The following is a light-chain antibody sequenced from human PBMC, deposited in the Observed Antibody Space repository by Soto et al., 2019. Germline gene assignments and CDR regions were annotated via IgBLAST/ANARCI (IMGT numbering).Light chain of an antibody. CDR2: EVT. V-gene: IGLV2-14*01. J-gene: IGLJ1*01. Sequence: LTQPASVSGSPGQSITISCTGASTDIGAYKYVSWYQQHPGNAPRLIIYEVTNRPSGISHRFSGSKSGNTASLTISGLQAEDEADYYCFSYTSRTTLYVFGTGTKVTVL. CDR1: STDIGAYKY. CDR3: FSYTSRTTLYV.